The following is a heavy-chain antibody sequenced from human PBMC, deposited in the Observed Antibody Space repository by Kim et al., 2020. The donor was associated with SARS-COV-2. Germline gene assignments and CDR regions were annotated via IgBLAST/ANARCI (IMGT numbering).Heavy chain of an antibody. Sequence: SETLSLTCSVSGGSISSYYWSWIRQPPGKGLEWIGYIHHSGSINNNPSLKSRVTLSVDTSKNQFSLKLSSVTAADTAVYYCARGADYYDSSSYFDYWGQGTLVTVSS. V-gene: IGHV4-59*01. CDR3: ARGADYYDSSSYFDY. CDR2: IHHSGSI. J-gene: IGHJ4*02. D-gene: IGHD3-22*01. CDR1: GGSISSYY.